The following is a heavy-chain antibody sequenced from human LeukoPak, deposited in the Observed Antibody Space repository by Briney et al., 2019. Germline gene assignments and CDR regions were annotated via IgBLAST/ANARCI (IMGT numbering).Heavy chain of an antibody. CDR2: INHSGST. V-gene: IGHV4-34*09. D-gene: IGHD3-10*01. J-gene: IGHJ5*02. CDR1: GGSFSGYY. CDR3: ASYGSGSYRFDP. Sequence: SETLSLTCAVYGGSFSGYYWSWIRQPPGKGLEWIGEINHSGSTNYNPSLKSRVIISVDTSKNQFSLKLNSVTAADTAVYYCASYGSGSYRFDPWGQGTLVTVSS.